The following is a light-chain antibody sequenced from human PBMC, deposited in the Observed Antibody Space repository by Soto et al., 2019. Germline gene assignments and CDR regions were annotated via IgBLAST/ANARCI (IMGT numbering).Light chain of an antibody. CDR2: SIT. CDR1: SSNIGAYYD. CDR3: QSYDTSLRDYV. Sequence: QSVLTQPPAMSGAPGQRVTISCTGSSSNIGAYYDVHSYQQVPGTAPKLLIFSITNRPSGVPDRFSGSKSGTSASLAIPGLQAEDEADYYCQSYDTSLRDYVFGTGPKGTVL. V-gene: IGLV1-40*01. J-gene: IGLJ1*01.